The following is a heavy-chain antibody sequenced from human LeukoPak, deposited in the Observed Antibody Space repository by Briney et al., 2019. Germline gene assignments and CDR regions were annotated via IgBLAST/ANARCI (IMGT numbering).Heavy chain of an antibody. CDR2: ISGSGGST. J-gene: IGHJ4*02. Sequence: PGGSLRLSCAASGFTFNSYAMNWVRQAPGKGLEWVSAISGSGGSTYYADSVKGRFTISRDNSKNTLYLQMNSLRAEDTAVYYCAKDPHIRIAVAGSLHWGQGTLVTVSS. D-gene: IGHD6-19*01. CDR1: GFTFNSYA. V-gene: IGHV3-23*01. CDR3: AKDPHIRIAVAGSLH.